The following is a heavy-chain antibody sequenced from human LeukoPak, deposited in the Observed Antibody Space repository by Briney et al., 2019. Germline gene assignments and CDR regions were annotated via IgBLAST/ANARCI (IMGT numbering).Heavy chain of an antibody. J-gene: IGHJ3*02. V-gene: IGHV3-11*01. Sequence: GGSLRLSCAASGFTFSDYYMSWIRQAPGKGLEWVSYISSSGSTIYYADSVKGRFTISRDNAKNSLYPQMNSLRAEDTAVYYCARDRNYDFWSGYPDAFDIWGQGTMVTVSS. CDR3: ARDRNYDFWSGYPDAFDI. D-gene: IGHD3-3*01. CDR1: GFTFSDYY. CDR2: ISSSGSTI.